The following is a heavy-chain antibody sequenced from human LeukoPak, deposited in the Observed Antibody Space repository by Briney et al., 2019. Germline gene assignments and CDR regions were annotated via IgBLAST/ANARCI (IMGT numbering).Heavy chain of an antibody. CDR2: IYHSGNT. CDR3: ARGATGWAVGY. D-gene: IGHD6-19*01. CDR1: GDSISSSYW. V-gene: IGHV4-4*02. J-gene: IGHJ4*02. Sequence: PSETLSLTCAVSGDSISSSYWWNWVRQPPGKGLEWIGEIYHSGNTNYNPSLKSRVTISVDKSKNRFSLKLTSVTAADTAVYFCARGATGWAVGYWGQGTLVTVSS.